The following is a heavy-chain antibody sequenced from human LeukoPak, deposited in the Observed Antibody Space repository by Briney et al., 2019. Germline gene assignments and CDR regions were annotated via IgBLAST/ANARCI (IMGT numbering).Heavy chain of an antibody. CDR1: GGSISTYY. V-gene: IGHV4-4*07. CDR2: IYTSGSP. Sequence: PSETLSLTCTVSGGSISTYYWSWIRQPAGRGLEWIGRIYTSGSPNYNPSLKSRVTMSVDTSKNQFSLKLNSVTAADTAVYYCARETNTYYYGSGSYSPYYYGMDVWGQGTTVTVSS. J-gene: IGHJ6*02. D-gene: IGHD3-10*01. CDR3: ARETNTYYYGSGSYSPYYYGMDV.